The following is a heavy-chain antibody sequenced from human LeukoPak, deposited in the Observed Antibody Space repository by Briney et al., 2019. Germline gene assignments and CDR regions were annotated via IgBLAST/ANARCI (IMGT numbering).Heavy chain of an antibody. CDR2: INPNSGGT. D-gene: IGHD2-2*03. CDR3: ARDWMRFHDAFDI. Sequence: ASVKVSCKASGYTFTGYYMHWVRQAPGQGLEWMGWINPNSGGTNYAQKFQGRVTMTRDTSISTAYMELSRLRSDDTAVYYCARDWMRFHDAFDIWGQGTMVTVSS. V-gene: IGHV1-2*02. J-gene: IGHJ3*02. CDR1: GYTFTGYY.